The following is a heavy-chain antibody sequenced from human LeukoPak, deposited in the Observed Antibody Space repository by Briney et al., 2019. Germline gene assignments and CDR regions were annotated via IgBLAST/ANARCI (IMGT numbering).Heavy chain of an antibody. Sequence: QTGGSLRLSCAASGFTFSNHAMTWVRQAPGKGLEWVSEITGSGSSTYYADSVKGRFTISRDNPKNTMFLQMNSVRAEDTATYYCAREWFDFDYWGQGILVTVSS. J-gene: IGHJ4*02. CDR3: AREWFDFDY. CDR1: GFTFSNHA. CDR2: ITGSGSST. D-gene: IGHD3-22*01. V-gene: IGHV3-23*01.